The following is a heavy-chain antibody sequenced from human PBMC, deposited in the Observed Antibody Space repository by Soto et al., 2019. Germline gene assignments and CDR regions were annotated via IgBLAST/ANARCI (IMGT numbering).Heavy chain of an antibody. V-gene: IGHV3-30*18. D-gene: IGHD6-13*01. CDR3: AKDGAQHLVPFDY. CDR2: ISYDGSNK. J-gene: IGHJ4*02. CDR1: GFTFSSYG. Sequence: QVQLVESGGGVVQPGRSLRLSCAASGFTFSSYGMHWVRQAPGKGLEWVAVISYDGSNKYYADSVKGRFTISRDNSKNTLYLQMNSLRAEDTAVYYCAKDGAQHLVPFDYWGQGTLVTVSS.